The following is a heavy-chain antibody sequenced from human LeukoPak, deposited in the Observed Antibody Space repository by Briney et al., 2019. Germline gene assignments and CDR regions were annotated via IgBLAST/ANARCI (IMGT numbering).Heavy chain of an antibody. V-gene: IGHV3-53*01. J-gene: IGHJ5*02. CDR1: GFTVSSNY. Sequence: PGGSLRLSCAASGFTVSSNYMSWVRQAPGKGLEWVSVIYSGGSTYYADSVKGRFTISRDNSKNTLYLQMDSLRVEDTAVYYCARVWYSSGLNWFDPWGQGTLVTVSS. CDR3: ARVWYSSGLNWFDP. CDR2: IYSGGST. D-gene: IGHD6-19*01.